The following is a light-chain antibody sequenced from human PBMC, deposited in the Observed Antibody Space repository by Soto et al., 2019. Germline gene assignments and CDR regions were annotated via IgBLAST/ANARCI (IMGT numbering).Light chain of an antibody. Sequence: EIVLTQSPATLSLSPGERATLSCRASQSISTYLAWYQQKPGQPPRLLIYDASHRATGIPARFGGSGSGTDFTLTISNLEPEDFAVYYCHQRSSWPITFGGGTKVDIK. J-gene: IGKJ4*01. CDR2: DAS. CDR1: QSISTY. CDR3: HQRSSWPIT. V-gene: IGKV3-11*01.